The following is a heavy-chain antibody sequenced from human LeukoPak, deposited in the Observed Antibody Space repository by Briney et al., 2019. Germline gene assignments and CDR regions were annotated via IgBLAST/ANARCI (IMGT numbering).Heavy chain of an antibody. J-gene: IGHJ4*02. Sequence: PSETLSLTCTVSGGSISSYYWSWIRQPPGKGLEWVGRLKSKTDGGTEDYAAPVKGRFTISRDDAQNTLYLQMTSLKGEDTAVYYCTAEVRGDFSLGLDWGQGALVTVSS. CDR2: LKSKTDGGTE. V-gene: IGHV3-15*05. CDR3: TAEVRGDFSLGLD. D-gene: IGHD4-17*01. CDR1: GGSISSYY.